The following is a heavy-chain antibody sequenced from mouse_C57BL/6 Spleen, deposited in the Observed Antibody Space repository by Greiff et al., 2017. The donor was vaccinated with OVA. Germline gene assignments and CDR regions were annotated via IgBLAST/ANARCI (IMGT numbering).Heavy chain of an antibody. V-gene: IGHV1-81*01. CDR2: IYPRSGNT. Sequence: VQVVESGAELARPGASVKLSCKASGYTFTSYGISWVKQRTGQGLEWIGEIYPRSGNTYYNEKFKGKATLTADKSSSTAYMELRSLTSEDSAVYFCASTAQAPDYAMDYWGQGTSVTVSS. CDR3: ASTAQAPDYAMDY. D-gene: IGHD3-2*02. J-gene: IGHJ4*01. CDR1: GYTFTSYG.